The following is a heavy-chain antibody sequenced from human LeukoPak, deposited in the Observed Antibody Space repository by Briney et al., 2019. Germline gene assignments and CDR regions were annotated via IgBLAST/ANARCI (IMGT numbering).Heavy chain of an antibody. J-gene: IGHJ4*02. CDR2: IKEDGSEK. D-gene: IGHD6-19*01. Sequence: PGGSLRLSCAASGFTFSSYWMSWVRQAPGKGLEWVANIKEDGSEKYYVDSVKGRFTISRDNARNSLYLQMNSLRAEDTAVYYCASLSRGALADRGAVYWGQGTLVIVSS. V-gene: IGHV3-7*01. CDR1: GFTFSSYW. CDR3: ASLSRGALADRGAVY.